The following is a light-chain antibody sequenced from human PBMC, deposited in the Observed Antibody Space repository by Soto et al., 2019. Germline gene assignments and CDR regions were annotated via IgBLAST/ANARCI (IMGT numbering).Light chain of an antibody. CDR3: QQRNNYPWT. Sequence: DIQMTQSPSTLSASVGDRVTITCRASQDINNCLAWYQQKPGKAPNLLIYEASSLESGVPSRFSGSGSGTEFTLVISSLQPDDSLTYYSQQRNNYPWTFGQGTKVQV. J-gene: IGKJ1*01. CDR1: QDINNC. CDR2: EAS. V-gene: IGKV1-5*03.